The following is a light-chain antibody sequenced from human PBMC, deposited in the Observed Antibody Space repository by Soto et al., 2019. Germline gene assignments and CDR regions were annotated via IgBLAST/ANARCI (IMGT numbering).Light chain of an antibody. CDR3: QLYGVSPKT. V-gene: IGKV1-5*01. Sequence: DIQMTQSPSTLSASVGDRVTITCRASQSISSWLAWYQQKPGKAPKLLIYDASSLESGVPSRFSGSGSGTEFTLTISSLQPDDFAVYCCQLYGVSPKTFGQGTNVEVK. J-gene: IGKJ1*01. CDR2: DAS. CDR1: QSISSW.